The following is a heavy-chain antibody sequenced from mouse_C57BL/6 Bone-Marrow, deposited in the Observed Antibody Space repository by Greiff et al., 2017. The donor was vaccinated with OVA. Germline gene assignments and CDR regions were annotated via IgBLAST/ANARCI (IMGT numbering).Heavy chain of an antibody. V-gene: IGHV7-3*01. CDR3: ARFQREAFDY. CDR1: GFTFTDYY. D-gene: IGHD3-2*02. Sequence: DVKLQESGGGLVQPGGYLSLSCAASGFTFTDYYMSWVRQPPGKALEWLGFIRNKANGYTTEYSASVKGRFTISRDNSQSILYLQMNALRAEDSATDYCARFQREAFDYWGQGTTLTVSS. CDR2: IRNKANGYTT. J-gene: IGHJ2*01.